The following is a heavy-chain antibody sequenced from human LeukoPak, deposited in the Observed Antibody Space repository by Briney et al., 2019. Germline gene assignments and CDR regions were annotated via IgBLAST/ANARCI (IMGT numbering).Heavy chain of an antibody. CDR3: SRRAGEYSHPYDY. Sequence: GGSLRLSCTVSGFTVSTNPWSWVRQAPGKGLEWVSFIYSGGDSHYSDSVKGRFTISRDNSKNTLYLQMNSLRPEDTAIYYCSRRAGEYSHPYDYWGQGTLVTVSS. J-gene: IGHJ4*02. V-gene: IGHV3-53*01. D-gene: IGHD2-15*01. CDR1: GFTVSTNP. CDR2: IYSGGDS.